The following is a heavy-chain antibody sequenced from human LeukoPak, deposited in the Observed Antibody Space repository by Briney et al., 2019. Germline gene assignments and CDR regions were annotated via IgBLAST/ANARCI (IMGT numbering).Heavy chain of an antibody. CDR1: GFTSSSYS. Sequence: GGSLRLSCAASGFTSSSYSMNWVRQAPGKGLEWVSYISSSSSYIYYADSVKGRFTISRDNAKNSLYLQMNSLRAEDTAVYYCARAKPPRWTPFSDYWGQGTLVTVSS. D-gene: IGHD2/OR15-2a*01. CDR3: ARAKPPRWTPFSDY. J-gene: IGHJ4*02. V-gene: IGHV3-21*01. CDR2: ISSSSSYI.